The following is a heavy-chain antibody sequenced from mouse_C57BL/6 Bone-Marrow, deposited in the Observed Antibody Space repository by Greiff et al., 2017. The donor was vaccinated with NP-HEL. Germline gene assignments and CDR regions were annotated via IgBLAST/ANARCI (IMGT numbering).Heavy chain of an antibody. CDR2: FYPGSGSL. V-gene: IGHV1-62-2*01. CDR3: SRHERVYYDYDYDFSFAY. J-gene: IGHJ3*01. CDR1: GYTFTEYT. Sequence: VKLLESGAELVKPGASVKLSCKASGYTFTEYTIHWVKQRSGQGLEWIGWFYPGSGSLKYNEKFKDKATLTADKSSSTVYMELSRLTSEDSAVYFCSRHERVYYDYDYDFSFAYWGQGTLVTVSA. D-gene: IGHD2-4*01.